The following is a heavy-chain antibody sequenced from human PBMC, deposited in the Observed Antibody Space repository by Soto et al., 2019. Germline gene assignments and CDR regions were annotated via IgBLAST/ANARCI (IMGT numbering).Heavy chain of an antibody. CDR2: IYYSGST. D-gene: IGHD3-10*01. J-gene: IGHJ4*02. CDR3: ATSYGSGSYSPYYFDY. Sequence: PSETLSLTCTVSGGSISSYYWSWIRQPPGKGLEWIGYIYYSGSTNYNPSLKSRVTISVDTSKNQFSLKLSSVTAADTAVYYCATSYGSGSYSPYYFDYWGQGTLVTVSS. CDR1: GGSISSYY. V-gene: IGHV4-59*01.